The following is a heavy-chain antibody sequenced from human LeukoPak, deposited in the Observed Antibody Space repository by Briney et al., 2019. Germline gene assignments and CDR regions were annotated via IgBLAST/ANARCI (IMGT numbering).Heavy chain of an antibody. V-gene: IGHV3-23*01. CDR3: ATYPSEVTTGWGRWFDH. Sequence: GGSLRLSCAASGFTFSSYAMSWVRQAPGKGLEWVSAISGSGGSTCYADSVKGRFTISRDNSKNTLYLQMNSLRAEDTAVYYCATYPSEVTTGWGRWFDHWGQGTLVTVSS. CDR1: GFTFSSYA. J-gene: IGHJ5*02. D-gene: IGHD1-1*01. CDR2: ISGSGGST.